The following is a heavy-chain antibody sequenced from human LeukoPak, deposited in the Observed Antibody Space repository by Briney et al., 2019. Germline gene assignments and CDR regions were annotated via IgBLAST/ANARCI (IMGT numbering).Heavy chain of an antibody. CDR1: GFTFSTNW. V-gene: IGHV3-7*03. J-gene: IGHJ4*02. CDR3: ARQLLRYFDWLPYFDY. D-gene: IGHD3-9*01. CDR2: IKQEGSEK. Sequence: GGSLRLSCAASGFTFSTNWMSWVRQAPGKGLEWVANIKQEGSEKYYVDSVKGRFTISRDSAKNSLYLQMNSLRAEDTAVYYCARQLLRYFDWLPYFDYWGQGTLVTVSS.